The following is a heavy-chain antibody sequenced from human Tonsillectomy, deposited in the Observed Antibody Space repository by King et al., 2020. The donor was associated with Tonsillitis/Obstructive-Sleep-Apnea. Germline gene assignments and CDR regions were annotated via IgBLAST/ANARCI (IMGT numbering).Heavy chain of an antibody. CDR3: ARDPPTWNSAFDI. CDR1: GGSFSGFY. D-gene: IGHD1-1*01. Sequence: VQLQQWGAGLLKPSETLSLTCAVYGGSFSGFYWSWIRQPPGEGLEWIGEINHSGTTNYNPSLKSRVTISVDTSKNQFSLKLSSVTAANTAVYYCARDPPTWNSAFDIWGQGTVVTVSS. V-gene: IGHV4-34*01. J-gene: IGHJ3*02. CDR2: INHSGTT.